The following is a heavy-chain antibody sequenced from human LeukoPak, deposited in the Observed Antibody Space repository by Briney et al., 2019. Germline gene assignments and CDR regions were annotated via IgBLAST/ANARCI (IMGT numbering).Heavy chain of an antibody. CDR2: INQDGSEK. Sequence: TGGSLRLSCEVSGFIFRTYWMDWVRQAPGRGLEWVANINQDGSEKYFVDSVRGRFTMFRDNAKNTLYLQMNSLRAEDTAVYYCARDMDSSGCFDYWGQGTLVTVSS. V-gene: IGHV3-7*01. CDR3: ARDMDSSGCFDY. CDR1: GFIFRTYW. J-gene: IGHJ4*02. D-gene: IGHD6-19*01.